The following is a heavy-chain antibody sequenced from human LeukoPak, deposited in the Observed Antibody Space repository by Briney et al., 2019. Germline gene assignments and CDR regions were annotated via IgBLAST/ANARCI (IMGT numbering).Heavy chain of an antibody. J-gene: IGHJ5*02. D-gene: IGHD3-16*01. CDR1: GFTFGVYY. V-gene: IGHV3-11*01. CDR2: ISPTGDII. Sequence: GSLILSCTASGFTFGVYYMTWIRQAPGRGLEPLSFISPTGDIIKYVDSVKGRFTISRDNAKSSMYLEMNSLRAEGTAVYYCAREHWADPDRWGQGTLVTVS. CDR3: AREHWADPDR.